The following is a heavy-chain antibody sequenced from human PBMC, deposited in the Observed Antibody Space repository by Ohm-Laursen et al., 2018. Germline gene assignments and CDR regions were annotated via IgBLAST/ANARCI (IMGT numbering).Heavy chain of an antibody. V-gene: IGHV4-59*01. CDR1: GGSISSYY. J-gene: IGHJ4*02. D-gene: IGHD3-10*01. CDR2: IYYSGST. CDR3: ARDYYGSGHFDY. Sequence: TLSLTCTVSGGSISSYYWSWIRQPPGKGLEWIGYIYYSGSTNYNPSLKRRVTISLDTSKNQFSLKLSSVTAADTAVYYCARDYYGSGHFDYWGRGTLVTVSS.